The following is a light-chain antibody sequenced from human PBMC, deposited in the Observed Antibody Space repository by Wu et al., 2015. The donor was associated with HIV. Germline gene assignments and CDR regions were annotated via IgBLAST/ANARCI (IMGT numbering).Light chain of an antibody. V-gene: IGKV1-9*01. Sequence: DIQLTQSPSFLSASIGDRVTITCRASQGISTYLVWYQQKPGKAPKLLIYAASTLQSGVPSRFSGSVSGTEFTLTIYNVQPDDFATYFCQQSYGPFFTFGPGTRVDIK. CDR3: QQSYGPFFT. J-gene: IGKJ3*01. CDR1: QGISTY. CDR2: AAS.